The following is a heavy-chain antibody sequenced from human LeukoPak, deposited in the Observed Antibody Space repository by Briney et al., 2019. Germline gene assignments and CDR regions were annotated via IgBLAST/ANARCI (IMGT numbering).Heavy chain of an antibody. CDR3: ARVNYDYIWGSYRLLDY. V-gene: IGHV3-11*01. CDR1: GFTFSDYY. D-gene: IGHD3-16*02. J-gene: IGHJ4*02. Sequence: PGGSLRLSCAASGFTFSDYYMSWIRQAPGKGLEWVSYISSSGSTTYYADSVKGRFTISRDNAKNSLYLQMNSLRAEDTAVYYCARVNYDYIWGSYRLLDYWGQGTLVTVSS. CDR2: ISSSGSTT.